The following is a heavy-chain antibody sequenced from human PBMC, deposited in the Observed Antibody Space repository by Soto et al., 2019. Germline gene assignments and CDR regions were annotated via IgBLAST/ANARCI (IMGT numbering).Heavy chain of an antibody. Sequence: QVQLVQSGAEVKKPGASVKVSCKASGYTFTGYYMHWVRQAPGQGLEWMGWINPNSGGTNYAQKFQGWVTMTRDTSISTAYMELSRLRSDDTAVYYCARSYDFWSGYRGYGMDVWGQGTTVTVSS. V-gene: IGHV1-2*04. CDR3: ARSYDFWSGYRGYGMDV. J-gene: IGHJ6*02. CDR1: GYTFTGYY. CDR2: INPNSGGT. D-gene: IGHD3-3*01.